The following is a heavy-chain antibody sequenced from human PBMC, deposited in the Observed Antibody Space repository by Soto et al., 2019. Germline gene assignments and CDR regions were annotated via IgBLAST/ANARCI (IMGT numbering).Heavy chain of an antibody. CDR3: ARGGHVVVVTAALDY. J-gene: IGHJ4*02. Sequence: QVQLVQSGAEVKKPGASVKVSCKASGDTFTDYYIHWVRQAPGQGLEWMGTVNPSGGHTTYAQHFLGRMTMTRDTSTSTLYMELTILTSEATAVYYCARGGHVVVVTAALDYWGQGTLVTVSS. V-gene: IGHV1-46*01. D-gene: IGHD2-21*02. CDR1: GDTFTDYY. CDR2: VNPSGGHT.